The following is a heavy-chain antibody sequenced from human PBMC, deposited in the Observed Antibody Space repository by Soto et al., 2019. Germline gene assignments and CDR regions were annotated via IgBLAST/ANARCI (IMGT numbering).Heavy chain of an antibody. CDR3: ASMDLFSGYSFDY. D-gene: IGHD3-22*01. V-gene: IGHV1-46*01. CDR2: INPSGGST. J-gene: IGHJ4*02. CDR1: GYTFPSYY. Sequence: GASVNVSCKASGYTFPSYYMHWVRQAPGQGLEWMGIINPSGGSTSYAQKFQGRVTMTRDTSTSTVYMELSSLRSEDTAVYYCASMDLFSGYSFDYWGQGTLVTVSS.